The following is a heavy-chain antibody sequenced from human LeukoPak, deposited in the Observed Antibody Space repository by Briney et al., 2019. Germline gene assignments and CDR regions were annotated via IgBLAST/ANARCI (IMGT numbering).Heavy chain of an antibody. CDR3: ARRVVAGRYWFDP. J-gene: IGHJ5*02. V-gene: IGHV1-8*03. Sequence: ASVKVSCKASGYTFTDHYIHWVRQAPGQGLEWMGWMNPNSGNTGYAQRFQGRVTITKNTSISTAYMELSSLRSEDTAVYYCARRVVAGRYWFDPWGQGTLVTVSS. CDR2: MNPNSGNT. D-gene: IGHD6-19*01. CDR1: GYTFTDHY.